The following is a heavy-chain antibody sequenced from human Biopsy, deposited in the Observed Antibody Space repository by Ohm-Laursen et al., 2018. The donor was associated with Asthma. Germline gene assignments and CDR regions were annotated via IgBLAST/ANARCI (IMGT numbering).Heavy chain of an antibody. CDR3: ARAVSSSSYWYFDL. D-gene: IGHD6-6*01. CDR1: GDAMSTSGSY. J-gene: IGHJ2*01. Sequence: SQTLSLTCIASGDAMSTSGSYWGWIRQSPGKGLEWIGSIYYSGRTYYNPSLESRATISADTSKNHFSLKVTSVTAADTAVYYCARAVSSSSYWYFDLWGRGDLVTVSS. CDR2: IYYSGRT. V-gene: IGHV4-39*02.